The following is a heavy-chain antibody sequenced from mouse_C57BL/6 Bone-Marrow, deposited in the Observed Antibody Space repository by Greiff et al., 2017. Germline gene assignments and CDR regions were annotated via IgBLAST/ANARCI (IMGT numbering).Heavy chain of an antibody. V-gene: IGHV1-36*01. CDR3: AGTTVVATPYWYFDV. D-gene: IGHD1-1*01. CDR2: VFPYNGGT. Sequence: VQLQQSGPVLVKPGPSVKISCKASGFTFPAYYMPWVKKSHGKSLEWIGLVFPYNGGTSYNQKFKGKATLTVDTSSSTAYMELNSRTSEDSAVYYCAGTTVVATPYWYFDVWGTGTTVTVSS. CDR1: GFTFPAYY. J-gene: IGHJ1*03.